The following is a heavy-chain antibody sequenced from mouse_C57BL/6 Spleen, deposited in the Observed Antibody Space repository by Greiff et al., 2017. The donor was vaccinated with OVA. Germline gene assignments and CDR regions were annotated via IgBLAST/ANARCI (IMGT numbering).Heavy chain of an antibody. CDR1: GFTFSDYG. J-gene: IGHJ1*03. CDR2: ISSGSSTI. CDR3: ASPFTTVVAPYWYFDV. Sequence: EVQGVESGGGLVKPGGSLKLSCAASGFTFSDYGMHWVRQAPEKGLEWVAYISSGSSTIYYADTVKGRFTISRDNAKDTLFLQMTSLRSEDTAMYYCASPFTTVVAPYWYFDVWGTGTTVTVSS. V-gene: IGHV5-17*01. D-gene: IGHD1-1*01.